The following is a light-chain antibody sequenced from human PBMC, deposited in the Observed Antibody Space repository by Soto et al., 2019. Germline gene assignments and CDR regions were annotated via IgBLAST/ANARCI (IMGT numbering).Light chain of an antibody. V-gene: IGLV2-14*01. CDR2: EVS. CDR1: SGDIGAYNY. Sequence: QSALTQPASVSASPGQSITISCTGTSGDIGAYNYVSWYRQLPGKAPKLVIYEVSNRPSGVADRFSGSKSANTASLTISGLQAEDEADYYCSSFTSSSSGVFGGGTKLTVL. CDR3: SSFTSSSSGV. J-gene: IGLJ3*02.